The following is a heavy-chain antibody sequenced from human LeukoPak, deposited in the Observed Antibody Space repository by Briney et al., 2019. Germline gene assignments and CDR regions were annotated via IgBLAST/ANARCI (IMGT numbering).Heavy chain of an antibody. Sequence: SETLSLACTVSGGSISSGDYYWSWIHQPPGKGLEWIGYIYYSGSTYYNPSLKSRVTISVDTSKNQFSLKLSSVTAADTAVYYCARDNYGDYVRGAFDIWGQGTMVTVSS. CDR3: ARDNYGDYVRGAFDI. CDR1: GGSISSGDYY. J-gene: IGHJ3*02. CDR2: IYYSGST. D-gene: IGHD4-17*01. V-gene: IGHV4-30-4*01.